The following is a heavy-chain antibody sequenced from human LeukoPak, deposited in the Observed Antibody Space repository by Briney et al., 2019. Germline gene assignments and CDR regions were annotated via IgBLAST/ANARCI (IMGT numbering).Heavy chain of an antibody. CDR3: ARIRRPHWYLDL. J-gene: IGHJ2*01. CDR1: GDSISSADYY. V-gene: IGHV4-30-4*08. CDR2: IYYSGST. Sequence: PSETLSLTCTVSGDSISSADYYWTWIRQPPGKGLELVVFIYYSGSTKYNPSLKSRVTISAATSKTQFSLRLSYATAADTAVYYCARIRRPHWYLDLWGRGTLVTVSS. D-gene: IGHD3-3*01.